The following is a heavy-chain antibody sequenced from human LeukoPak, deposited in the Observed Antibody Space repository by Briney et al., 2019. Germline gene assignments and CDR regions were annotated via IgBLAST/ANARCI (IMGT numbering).Heavy chain of an antibody. J-gene: IGHJ1*01. Sequence: GGSLRLSYAASGFTVSSNSMSGVRQAPGKGLEWVSVIYDGGSTYHTDSVKGRFSISRGNSKNTVYLQMSSLRAEDTAVYYCARALKYDSDSAHEYYGYFQHWGQGTLVTVSS. CDR2: IYDGGST. D-gene: IGHD3-22*01. V-gene: IGHV3-66*01. CDR3: ARALKYDSDSAHEYYGYFQH. CDR1: GFTVSSNS.